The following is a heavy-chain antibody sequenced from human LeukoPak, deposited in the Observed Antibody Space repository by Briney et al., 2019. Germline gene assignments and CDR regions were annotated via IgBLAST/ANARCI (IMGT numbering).Heavy chain of an antibody. D-gene: IGHD3-10*01. CDR3: AKRGVVIRVILVGFHREAYYFDS. V-gene: IGHV3-23*01. Sequence: GGSLRLACAVSGITLSNYGMSWVRQAPGKGLEWVAGISDSGGRTNYADSVKGRFTISRDNPKNTLYLQMSSLRAEDTAVYFCAKRGVVIRVILVGFHREAYYFDSWGQGALVTVSS. CDR2: ISDSGGRT. CDR1: GITLSNYG. J-gene: IGHJ4*02.